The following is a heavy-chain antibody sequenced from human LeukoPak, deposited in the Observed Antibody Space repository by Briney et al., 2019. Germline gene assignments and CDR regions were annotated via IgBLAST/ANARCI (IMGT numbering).Heavy chain of an antibody. V-gene: IGHV4-34*01. Sequence: SETLSLTCAVYGGSFSHNYWNWVRQPPGKGLEWIGEINHSGISDYNPSLKSRVTISVDTSKNQFSLKLTSVTAADTAVYYCARASSARRYFDLWGRGTLVTVSP. CDR2: INHSGIS. J-gene: IGHJ2*01. D-gene: IGHD3-22*01. CDR3: ARASSARRYFDL. CDR1: GGSFSHNY.